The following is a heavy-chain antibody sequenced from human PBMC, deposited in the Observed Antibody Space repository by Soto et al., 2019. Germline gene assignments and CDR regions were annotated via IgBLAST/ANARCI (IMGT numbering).Heavy chain of an antibody. CDR3: ATYGSGSYKPTTFDY. J-gene: IGHJ4*02. V-gene: IGHV4-31*03. Sequence: QVQLQESGPGLVKPSQTLSLTCTVSGGSISSGDYYWSWIRQHPGKGLQWIGYIYYSGSTYYNPSLKSRVTISVDTSKNQFSLKLTSVTAADTAVYYCATYGSGSYKPTTFDYWGQGTLVTVSS. CDR1: GGSISSGDYY. D-gene: IGHD3-10*01. CDR2: IYYSGST.